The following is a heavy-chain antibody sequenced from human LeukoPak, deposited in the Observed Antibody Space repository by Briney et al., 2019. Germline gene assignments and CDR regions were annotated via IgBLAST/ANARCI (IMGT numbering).Heavy chain of an antibody. Sequence: GGSLRLSCAASGFTFSTYGMHWVRQAPGKGLEWVAVISYDGSDKYYADSVKGRFAISRDNSKNTLYLQMNSLRAEDTAVYYCAKGWGSFYYYGMDVWGQGTTVTVSS. CDR3: AKGWGSFYYYGMDV. CDR2: ISYDGSDK. CDR1: GFTFSTYG. J-gene: IGHJ6*02. V-gene: IGHV3-30*18. D-gene: IGHD7-27*01.